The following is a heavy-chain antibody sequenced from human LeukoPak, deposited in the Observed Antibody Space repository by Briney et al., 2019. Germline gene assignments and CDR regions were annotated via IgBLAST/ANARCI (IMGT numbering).Heavy chain of an antibody. CDR2: ISTSNTFI. D-gene: IGHD7-27*01. J-gene: IGHJ5*02. Sequence: GGSLRLSCAASGFTFTSFTMNWVRQAPGKGLEWVSSISTSNTFIYYADSVRGRFTISRDNANNSLYLQMNDLRVEDTAVYFCARDSGPLFDPWGHGTLVTVSS. CDR1: GFTFTSFT. V-gene: IGHV3-21*01. CDR3: ARDSGPLFDP.